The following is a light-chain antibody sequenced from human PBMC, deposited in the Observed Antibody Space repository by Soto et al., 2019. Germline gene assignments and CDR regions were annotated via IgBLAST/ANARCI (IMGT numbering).Light chain of an antibody. CDR1: KLGDKF. V-gene: IGLV3-1*01. J-gene: IGLJ1*01. Sequence: SYELTQPPSVSVSPGQTASITCSGEKLGDKFAWWYQQKPGQSPVLVISQDNKRPSGIPERFSGSNSGNTATLTISGTQAMVEADYYFQAWDSNTNYVFGSVTKLTVL. CDR2: QDN. CDR3: QAWDSNTNYV.